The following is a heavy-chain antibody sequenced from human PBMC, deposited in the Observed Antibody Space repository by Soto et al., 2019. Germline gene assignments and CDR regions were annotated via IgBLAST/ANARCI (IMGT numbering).Heavy chain of an antibody. J-gene: IGHJ6*02. CDR3: ARDPLAYYDSYGMDV. CDR2: INSDGSST. D-gene: IGHD3-9*01. V-gene: IGHV3-74*01. Sequence: GGSLRLSCAASGFTFSSYWMHWVRQAPGKGLVWVSRINSDGSSTSYADSVKGRFTISSDNAKNTLYLQMNSLRAEDTAVYYCARDPLAYYDSYGMDVWGQGTTVTVSS. CDR1: GFTFSSYW.